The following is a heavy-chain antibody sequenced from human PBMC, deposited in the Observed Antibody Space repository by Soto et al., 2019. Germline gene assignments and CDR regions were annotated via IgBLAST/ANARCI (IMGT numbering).Heavy chain of an antibody. CDR2: SSSSGSAI. Sequence: GGSLGLSCAASGFTFNNYDMNWVRQAPGKGLEWVSYSSSSGSAIYYADSVKGRFTISRDNAKNSLYLQMNSLRVEDTAVYYCARVLSYYDSSGVDNWFDPWGQGALVTVSS. D-gene: IGHD3-22*01. J-gene: IGHJ5*02. CDR1: GFTFNNYD. V-gene: IGHV3-48*03. CDR3: ARVLSYYDSSGVDNWFDP.